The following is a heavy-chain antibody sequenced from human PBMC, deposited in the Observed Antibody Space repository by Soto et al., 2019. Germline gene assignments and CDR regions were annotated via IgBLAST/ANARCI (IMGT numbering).Heavy chain of an antibody. CDR1: GFTFSSYG. CDR2: ISYDGSNK. CDR3: AKELRYFDWLPSFDYFDY. D-gene: IGHD3-9*01. V-gene: IGHV3-30*18. J-gene: IGHJ4*02. Sequence: PGGSLRLSCAASGFTFSSYGMHWVRQAPGKGLEWVAVISYDGSNKYYADSVKGRFTISRDNSKNTLYLQMNSLRAEDTAVYYCAKELRYFDWLPSFDYFDYWGQGTLVTVSS.